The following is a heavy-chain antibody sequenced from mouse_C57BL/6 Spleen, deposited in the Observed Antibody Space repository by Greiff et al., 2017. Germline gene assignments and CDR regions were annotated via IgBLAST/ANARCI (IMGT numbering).Heavy chain of an antibody. CDR1: GYTFTSYW. Sequence: VQLQQPGAELVKPGASVKLSCKASGYTFTSYWMQWVKQRPGQGLEWIGEIDPSDSYTNYNQKFKGKATLTVDTSSSTAYMQRSSLTSEDSAVYDCARYDGGMDYWGQGTSVTVSS. V-gene: IGHV1-50*01. CDR3: ARYDGGMDY. D-gene: IGHD2-12*01. J-gene: IGHJ4*01. CDR2: IDPSDSYT.